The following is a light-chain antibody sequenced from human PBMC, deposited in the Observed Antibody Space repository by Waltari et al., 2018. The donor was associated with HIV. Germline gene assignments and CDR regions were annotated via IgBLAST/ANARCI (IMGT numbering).Light chain of an antibody. CDR1: SSDIGHYKY. Sequence: QSALTQPASVSGSPGQSVTISCTGTSSDIGHYKYVSWYQQDSGKVPKLIIAEVSKRPSGVSGRFSGSKSGNTASLTISGLQAEDEADYYCSSYTTSNTWVFGGGTELTVL. CDR3: SSYTTSNTWV. J-gene: IGLJ3*02. CDR2: EVS. V-gene: IGLV2-14*01.